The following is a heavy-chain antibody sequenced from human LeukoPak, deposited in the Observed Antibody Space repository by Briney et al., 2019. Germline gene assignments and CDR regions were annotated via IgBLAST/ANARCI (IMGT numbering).Heavy chain of an antibody. V-gene: IGHV3-53*01. Sequence: QPGGSLRLSCAASGFTVSSNYMSWVRQAPGKGLEWDSVIYSGGSTYYADSVKGRFTISRDNSKNTLYLQMNSLRAEDTAVYYCARGRYYYDSSGYPLYYLDYWGQGTLVTVSS. CDR2: IYSGGST. D-gene: IGHD3-22*01. J-gene: IGHJ4*02. CDR1: GFTVSSNY. CDR3: ARGRYYYDSSGYPLYYLDY.